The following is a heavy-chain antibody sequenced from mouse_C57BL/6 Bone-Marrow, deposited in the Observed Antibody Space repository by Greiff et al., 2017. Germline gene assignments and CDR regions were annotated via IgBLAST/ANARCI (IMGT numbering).Heavy chain of an antibody. D-gene: IGHD1-1*01. CDR2: ILPGSGST. CDR1: GYTFTGYW. J-gene: IGHJ1*03. V-gene: IGHV1-9*01. CDR3: ARDYYGSSEGYFDV. Sequence: VQLQQSGAELMKPGASVKLSCKATGYTFTGYWIEWVKQRPGHGLEWNGEILPGSGSTNNNEKFKGKATFTAYTSSNTAYMQLSSPNTEDSAIYYCARDYYGSSEGYFDVWGTGTTVTVSS.